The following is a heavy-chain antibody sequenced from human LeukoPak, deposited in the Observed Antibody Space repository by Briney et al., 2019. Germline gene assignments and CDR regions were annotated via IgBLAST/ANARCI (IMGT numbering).Heavy chain of an antibody. CDR1: GFTFSSYS. CDR2: ISSSSSYI. CDR3: ARVPMIVARPRYFQH. D-gene: IGHD6-6*01. Sequence: GGSLRLSCAASGFTFSSYSMNWVRQAPGKGLEWVSSISSSSSYIYYADSVKGRFTISRDNAKNSLYLQMNSLRAEVTAVYYCARVPMIVARPRYFQHWGQGTLVTVSS. J-gene: IGHJ1*01. V-gene: IGHV3-21*06.